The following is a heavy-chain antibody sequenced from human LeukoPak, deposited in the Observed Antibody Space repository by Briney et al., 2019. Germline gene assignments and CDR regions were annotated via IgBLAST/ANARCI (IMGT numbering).Heavy chain of an antibody. D-gene: IGHD4/OR15-4a*01. CDR2: IIPVLPNA. Sequence: SVKVSCKASGGTFSSNAISWVRQAPGQGLEWMGRIIPVLPNAKYEQKFQGRVTITADKSTSTAYMELRSLKSEDTAVYYCARISVSGTNSGFDYWGQGTLVTVS. CDR3: ARISVSGTNSGFDY. CDR1: GGTFSSNA. V-gene: IGHV1-69*04. J-gene: IGHJ4*02.